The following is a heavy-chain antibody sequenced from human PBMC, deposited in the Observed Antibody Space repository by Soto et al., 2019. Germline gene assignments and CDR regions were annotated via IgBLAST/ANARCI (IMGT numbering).Heavy chain of an antibody. CDR2: IKSKTDGGTT. V-gene: IGHV3-15*07. Sequence: EVQLVESGGGLVKPGGSLRLSCAASGFTFSNAWMNWVRQAPGKGLEWVGRIKSKTDGGTTDYAAPVKGRFTISRDDSKNTLYRQMNSVKTEYTAVYYCTTEPPNVSSGWYYFDYWGQGTLVTVSS. D-gene: IGHD3-22*01. CDR1: GFTFSNAW. J-gene: IGHJ4*02. CDR3: TTEPPNVSSGWYYFDY.